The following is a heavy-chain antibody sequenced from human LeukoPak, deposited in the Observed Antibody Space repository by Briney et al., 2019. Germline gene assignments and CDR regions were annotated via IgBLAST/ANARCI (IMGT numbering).Heavy chain of an antibody. CDR1: GFTFRSYA. D-gene: IGHD5-12*01. V-gene: IGHV3-23*01. J-gene: IGHJ4*02. CDR2: VSGSGGST. CDR3: AKDLDIVATITGN. Sequence: RPGGSLRLSCAASGFTFRSYAMSWVRQAPGKGLEWVSGVSGSGGSTYYADSVKGRFTISRDNSKNTLYLQMNSLRAEDTAVYYCAKDLDIVATITGNWGQGTLVTVSS.